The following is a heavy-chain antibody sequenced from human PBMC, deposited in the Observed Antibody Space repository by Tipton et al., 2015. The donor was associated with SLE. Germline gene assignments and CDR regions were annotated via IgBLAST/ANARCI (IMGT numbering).Heavy chain of an antibody. CDR2: IDSDGTIT. CDR3: ARRIGYCSGGSCYSFWYFDL. Sequence: SLRLSCAASGFTFNRYWMHWVRQAPGKGLMWVSRIDSDGTITNYADTVKGRFTISRDNAKDTLYLQMNSLRAEDTAVYYCARRIGYCSGGSCYSFWYFDLWGRGTLVTVSS. J-gene: IGHJ2*01. D-gene: IGHD2-15*01. CDR1: GFTFNRYW. V-gene: IGHV3-74*01.